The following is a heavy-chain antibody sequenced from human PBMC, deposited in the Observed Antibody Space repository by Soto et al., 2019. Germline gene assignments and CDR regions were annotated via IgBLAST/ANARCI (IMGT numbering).Heavy chain of an antibody. CDR2: ISSSGSTI. V-gene: IGHV3-48*03. Sequence: QPGGSLRLSCAASGFTFSSYEMNWVRQAPGKGLEWVSYISSSGSTIYYADSVKGRFTISRDNAKNSLYLQMNSLRAEDTAVYYCARDKPTLYEHAFDYWGQGTLVTVSS. CDR3: ARDKPTLYEHAFDY. D-gene: IGHD2-8*01. J-gene: IGHJ4*02. CDR1: GFTFSSYE.